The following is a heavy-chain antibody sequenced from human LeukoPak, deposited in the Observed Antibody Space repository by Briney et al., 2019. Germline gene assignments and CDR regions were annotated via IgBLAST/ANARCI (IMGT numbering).Heavy chain of an antibody. V-gene: IGHV4-38-2*02. CDR3: ARVGGYDFFFDY. CDR2: IYHSGNT. D-gene: IGHD5-12*01. J-gene: IGHJ4*02. CDR1: GYSISSGYY. Sequence: SETLSLTCTVSGYSISSGYYWGWIRQPPGKGLEWIGSIYHSGNTYYNPSLKSRIIISVDTSKNQFSLKLRSVTAADTAVYYCARVGGYDFFFDYWGQGTLVTVSS.